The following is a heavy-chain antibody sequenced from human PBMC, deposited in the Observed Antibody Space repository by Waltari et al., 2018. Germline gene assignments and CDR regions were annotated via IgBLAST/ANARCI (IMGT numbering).Heavy chain of an antibody. CDR2: FDADEGAS. CDR3: AAGGGGSRLPR. V-gene: IGHV1-24*01. Sequence: VQLVQSGTEVENPGASLRVSCKVSGHTLSDLSIHWVRQAPGKGLEWMGGFDADEGASFDGQKFQGRLTRTEDTSTDTAYMELRSLTSEDTAVYYCAAGGGGSRLPRWGQGTLIIVS. D-gene: IGHD2-15*01. J-gene: IGHJ4*02. CDR1: GHTLSDLS.